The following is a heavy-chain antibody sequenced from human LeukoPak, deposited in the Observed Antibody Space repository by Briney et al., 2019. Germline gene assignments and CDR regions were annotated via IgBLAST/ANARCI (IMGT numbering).Heavy chain of an antibody. D-gene: IGHD3-10*01. CDR1: GFTVSDAY. CDR3: ATVVPLTTVRGVVPQHIDY. CDR2: IYYSGST. Sequence: GSLRLSCAASGFTVSDAYMTWVRQPPGKGLEWIGSIYYSGSTYYNPSLKSRVTISVDTSKNHFSLKLSSVTAADTAVYYCATVVPLTTVRGVVPQHIDYWGQGTLVTVSS. V-gene: IGHV4-38-2*01. J-gene: IGHJ4*02.